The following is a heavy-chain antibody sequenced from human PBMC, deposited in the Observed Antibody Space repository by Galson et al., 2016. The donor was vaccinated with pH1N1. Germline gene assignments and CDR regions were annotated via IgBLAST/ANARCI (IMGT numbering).Heavy chain of an antibody. V-gene: IGHV3-7*01. Sequence: SLRLSCAASGFTLSSYWMSWVRQAPGKGLEWVANMNQDGNKKYFVDSVKGRFTISRDYSKNSLYLQMNSLRAEDTAMYYCVRAVGGVEAHWGQGTLVTVSS. CDR2: MNQDGNKK. CDR1: GFTLSSYW. CDR3: VRAVGGVEAH. J-gene: IGHJ4*02. D-gene: IGHD3-16*01.